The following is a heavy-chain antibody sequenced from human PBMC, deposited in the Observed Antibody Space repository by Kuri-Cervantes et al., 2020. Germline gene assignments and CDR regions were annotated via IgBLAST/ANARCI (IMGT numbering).Heavy chain of an antibody. CDR3: ARSGSGSYYRY. CDR2: IYYSGST. V-gene: IGHV4-61*01. D-gene: IGHD3-10*01. Sequence: SETLSLTCTVSGGSVSSGSYYWSWIRQPPGKGLEWIGYIYYSGSTYYNPSLKSRVTISVDTSKNQFSLKLSSVTAVDTAVYYCARSGSGSYYRYWGQGTLVTVSS. J-gene: IGHJ4*02. CDR1: GGSVSSGSYY.